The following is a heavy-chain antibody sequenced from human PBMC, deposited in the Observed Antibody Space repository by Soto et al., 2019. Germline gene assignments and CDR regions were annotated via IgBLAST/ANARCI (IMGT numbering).Heavy chain of an antibody. D-gene: IGHD3-3*01. J-gene: IGHJ4*02. CDR2: IYTSGST. CDR3: ARESAIFGVVITYYFDY. Sequence: SETLSLTCTVSGGSISSYYWSWIRQPAGKGLEWIGRIYTSGSTNYNPSLKSRVTMSVDTSKNQFSLKLSSVTAADTAVYYCARESAIFGVVITYYFDYWGQGTLVTVS. CDR1: GGSISSYY. V-gene: IGHV4-4*07.